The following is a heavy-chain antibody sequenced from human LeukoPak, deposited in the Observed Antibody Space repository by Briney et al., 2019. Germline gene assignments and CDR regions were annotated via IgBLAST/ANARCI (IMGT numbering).Heavy chain of an antibody. Sequence: SETLSLTCAVYGGSLNGHYWSWIRQPPGKGLEWIGEGSESGGTKFNPSLKSRVTISADTSKNQFSLKVKSVTAADTAVYYCAKNGQSGFSFDPWGQGTLVTVSS. CDR3: AKNGQSGFSFDP. D-gene: IGHD3-3*01. CDR2: GSESGGT. J-gene: IGHJ5*02. CDR1: GGSLNGHY. V-gene: IGHV4-34*01.